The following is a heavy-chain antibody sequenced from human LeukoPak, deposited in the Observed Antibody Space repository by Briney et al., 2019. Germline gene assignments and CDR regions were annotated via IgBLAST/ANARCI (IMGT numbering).Heavy chain of an antibody. V-gene: IGHV4-59*01. CDR1: GGSISSYY. Sequence: PSETLSLTCTVSGGSISSYYWSWIRQPPGKGLEWIGYIYYSGSTNYNPSLKSRVTISVDTSKNQFSLKLSSVTAADTAVYYCARDKDYDSSGYYYPYWYFDLWGRGTLVTVSS. D-gene: IGHD3-22*01. CDR3: ARDKDYDSSGYYYPYWYFDL. CDR2: IYYSGST. J-gene: IGHJ2*01.